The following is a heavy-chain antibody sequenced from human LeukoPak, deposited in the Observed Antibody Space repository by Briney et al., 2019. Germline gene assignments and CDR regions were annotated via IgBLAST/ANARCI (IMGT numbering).Heavy chain of an antibody. D-gene: IGHD3-22*01. CDR2: INHSGST. Sequence: SETLSLTCAVYGGSFSGYYWSWIRQPPGKGLEWIGEINHSGSTNYNPSLKSRVTISVDTSKNQFSLELSSVTAADTAVYYCARVSVSVIAFDYWGQGTLVTVSS. V-gene: IGHV4-34*01. CDR1: GGSFSGYY. J-gene: IGHJ4*02. CDR3: ARVSVSVIAFDY.